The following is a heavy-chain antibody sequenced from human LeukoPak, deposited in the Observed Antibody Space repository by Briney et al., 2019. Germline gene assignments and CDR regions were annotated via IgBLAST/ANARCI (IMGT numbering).Heavy chain of an antibody. CDR1: GFTFSSYA. CDR2: ISYDGSNK. Sequence: PGGSLRLSCAASGFTFSSYAMHWVRQAPGQGLEGVAVISYDGSNKYYADSVKGRFTIYRDNSKNTLYLQMNSRRAEDTAVYYCARSGYSYGYGWFDPWGKGTLVTVSS. CDR3: ARSGYSYGYGWFDP. V-gene: IGHV3-30-3*01. J-gene: IGHJ5*02. D-gene: IGHD5-18*01.